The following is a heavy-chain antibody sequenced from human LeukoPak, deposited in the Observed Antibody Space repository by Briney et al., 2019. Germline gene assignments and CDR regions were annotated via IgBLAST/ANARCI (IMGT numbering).Heavy chain of an antibody. CDR3: ARDRGHGPTWSSGYYYLPTFDY. J-gene: IGHJ4*02. CDR2: INTNTGNP. Sequence: ASVKVSCKASGYTFTSYAMNWVRQAPGQGLEWMGWINTNTGNPTYAQGFTGRFVFSLDTSVSTAYLQISSLKAEDTAVYYCARDRGHGPTWSSGYYYLPTFDYWGQGTLVTVSS. D-gene: IGHD3-22*01. V-gene: IGHV7-4-1*02. CDR1: GYTFTSYA.